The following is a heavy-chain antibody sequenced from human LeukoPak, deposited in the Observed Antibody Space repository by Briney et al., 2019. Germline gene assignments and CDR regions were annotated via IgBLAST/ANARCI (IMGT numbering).Heavy chain of an antibody. CDR1: GGSFSDYY. J-gene: IGHJ5*02. D-gene: IGHD2-2*02. CDR2: INHSGRT. Sequence: SETLSLTCAVYGGSFSDYYWSWIRQPPGKGLEWTGEINHSGRTSYNPSLKSRVTISVDTSKNQFSLKLSSVTAADTAVYYCARGPTHADIVVVPAPTPNYNWFDPWGQGTLVTVSS. V-gene: IGHV4-34*01. CDR3: ARGPTHADIVVVPAPTPNYNWFDP.